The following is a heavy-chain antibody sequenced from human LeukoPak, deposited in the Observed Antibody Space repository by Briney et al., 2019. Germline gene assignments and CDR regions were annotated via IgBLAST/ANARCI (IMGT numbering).Heavy chain of an antibody. CDR1: GYTFTSYD. V-gene: IGHV1-8*01. D-gene: IGHD3-22*01. CDR3: AREGSRDSSGYYNWFDP. Sequence: ASVKVSCKASGYTFTSYDINWVRQATGQGLEWMGWMNPNSGNTGYAQKFQGRVTMTRNTSMSTAYMELSSLRSEDTAVYYCAREGSRDSSGYYNWFDPWGQGTLVTVSS. J-gene: IGHJ5*02. CDR2: MNPNSGNT.